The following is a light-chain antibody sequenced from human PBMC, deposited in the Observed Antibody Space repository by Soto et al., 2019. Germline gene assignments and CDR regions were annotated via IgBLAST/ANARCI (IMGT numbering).Light chain of an antibody. V-gene: IGLV2-18*02. CDR3: SSYTSSTTYV. CDR2: EVS. CDR1: SSDVGSYNR. Sequence: QSALTQPPSVSGSPGQSVTISCTGTSSDVGSYNRVSWYQQPPGTAPKLMIFEVSNRPSGVPDRFSGSKSGNTASLTISGLQAEDEADYSCSSYTSSTTYVFGTGTKFTVL. J-gene: IGLJ1*01.